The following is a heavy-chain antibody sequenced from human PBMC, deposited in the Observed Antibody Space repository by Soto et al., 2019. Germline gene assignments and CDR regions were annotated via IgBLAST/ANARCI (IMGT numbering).Heavy chain of an antibody. Sequence: ESGGGVVQPGRSLRLSCAASGFTFSRYGMHWVRQAPGKGLERVAVIWYDGSNKYYADSVKGRFTISRDNSTNTLYLQMNSLRGEDTAVYYCARDQRLLWFGELFGGFDSCGQGTLVAVAS. CDR1: GFTFSRYG. J-gene: IGHJ4*02. D-gene: IGHD3-10*01. CDR2: IWYDGSNK. V-gene: IGHV3-33*01. CDR3: ARDQRLLWFGELFGGFDS.